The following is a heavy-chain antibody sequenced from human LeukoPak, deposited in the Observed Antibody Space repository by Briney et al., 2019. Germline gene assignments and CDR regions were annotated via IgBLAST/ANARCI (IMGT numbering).Heavy chain of an antibody. CDR2: ISAYNGNT. Sequence: ASVKVSCXASGYTFTSYGISWVRQAHGQGLEWMEWISAYNGNTNYAQKLQGRVTMTTDTSTSTAYMELRSLRSDDTAVYYCASGGIVVVPAAHDAFDIWGQGTMVTVSS. D-gene: IGHD2-2*01. V-gene: IGHV1-18*01. CDR1: GYTFTSYG. CDR3: ASGGIVVVPAAHDAFDI. J-gene: IGHJ3*02.